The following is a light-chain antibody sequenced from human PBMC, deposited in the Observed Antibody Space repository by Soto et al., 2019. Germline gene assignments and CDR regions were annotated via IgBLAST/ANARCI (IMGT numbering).Light chain of an antibody. CDR1: QTIHSY. CDR2: SAS. CDR3: QQSHDVPLS. Sequence: DIQMTQSPSSLSASLGARVTIACRASQTIHSYLNWYQQKPGKAPKLLISSASSLQSGVPSRFSGGGFGTDFTLTISSLQPEDFATYYCQQSHDVPLSFGQGTKVEI. J-gene: IGKJ1*01. V-gene: IGKV1-39*01.